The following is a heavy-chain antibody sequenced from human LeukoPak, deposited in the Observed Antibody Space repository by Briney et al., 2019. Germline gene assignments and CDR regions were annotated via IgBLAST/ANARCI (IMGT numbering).Heavy chain of an antibody. CDR2: ISSSGSTM. J-gene: IGHJ2*01. D-gene: IGHD2/OR15-2a*01. CDR3: ARDNTWYFDL. CDR1: GFTFSSCD. Sequence: GGSLRLPCAASGFTFSSCDMNWVRQAPGKGLEWVSYISSSGSTMYQADSVKGRFTISRDNAKNSLYLQMNSLRAEDTAVYYCARDNTWYFDLWGRGTLVTVSS. V-gene: IGHV3-48*03.